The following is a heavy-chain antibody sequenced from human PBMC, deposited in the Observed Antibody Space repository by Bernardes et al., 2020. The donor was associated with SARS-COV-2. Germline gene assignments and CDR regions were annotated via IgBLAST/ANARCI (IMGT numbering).Heavy chain of an antibody. CDR1: GYTFSSYD. D-gene: IGHD4-17*01. V-gene: IGHV1-8*01. J-gene: IGHJ4*02. Sequence: ASVKVSCKASGYTFSSYDINWVRQATGQGLQWMGWMNPNSGNTGSAQKFQGRVTMTRNTSISTAYMELSSLRSEGTAVYYCAKRGGYGDYAFDCWGQGTLVTVSS. CDR3: AKRGGYGDYAFDC. CDR2: MNPNSGNT.